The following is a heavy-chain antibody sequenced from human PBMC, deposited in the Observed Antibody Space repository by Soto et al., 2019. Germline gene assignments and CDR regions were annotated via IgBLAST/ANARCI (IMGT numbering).Heavy chain of an antibody. V-gene: IGHV1-69*13. CDR2: IIPYLQTA. Sequence: VSSVKVSCQASGGLFSSYPISWLRQVPGQGLEWIGGIIPYLQTAYYTQVFQGRVTITADESTNTAYVELSSMRSYDTAIYYCSRGGSGYSWFNEFWGQGTLVTVSS. CDR3: SRGGSGYSWFNEF. CDR1: GGLFSSYP. J-gene: IGHJ4*02. D-gene: IGHD3-22*01.